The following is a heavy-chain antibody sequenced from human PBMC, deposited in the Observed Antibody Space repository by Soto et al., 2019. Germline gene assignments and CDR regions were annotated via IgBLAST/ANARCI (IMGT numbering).Heavy chain of an antibody. Sequence: PGGSLRLSCAASGFTFSSYGMHWVRQAPGKGLEWVAVISYDGSNKYYADSVKGRFTISRDNSKNTLYLQMNSLRAEDTAVYYCAKNPEYSSGWGVIDFWGPGTPVTVSS. CDR1: GFTFSSYG. CDR3: AKNPEYSSGWGVIDF. J-gene: IGHJ4*01. V-gene: IGHV3-30*18. CDR2: ISYDGSNK. D-gene: IGHD6-19*01.